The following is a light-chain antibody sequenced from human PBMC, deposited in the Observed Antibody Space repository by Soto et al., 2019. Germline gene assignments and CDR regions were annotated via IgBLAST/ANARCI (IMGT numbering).Light chain of an antibody. V-gene: IGLV2-14*01. CDR3: TSNIITSTL. Sequence: QSALTQPASVSGSPGQSITISCTGTSSDVGGYNSVSWYQQHPGKAPRLIIYEVSNRPSGLSNRFSGSRSGNTASLTISGLQAEDEADYYCTSNIITSTLFGTGTKLTVL. CDR2: EVS. CDR1: SSDVGGYNS. J-gene: IGLJ1*01.